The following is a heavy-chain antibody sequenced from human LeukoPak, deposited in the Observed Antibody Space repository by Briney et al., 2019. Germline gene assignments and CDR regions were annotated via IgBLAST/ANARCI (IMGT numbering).Heavy chain of an antibody. CDR2: ISSSGGTI. CDR3: AFRSTVTSFVY. Sequence: GGSLRLSCAASGFTFSNYVMNWVRQAPGKGLECVSYISSSGGTIYYADSVKGRFTISRDNAKNSLYVQMNSLRAEDTAVYYCAFRSTVTSFVYWGQGTLVTVSS. V-gene: IGHV3-48*03. D-gene: IGHD4-17*01. J-gene: IGHJ4*02. CDR1: GFTFSNYV.